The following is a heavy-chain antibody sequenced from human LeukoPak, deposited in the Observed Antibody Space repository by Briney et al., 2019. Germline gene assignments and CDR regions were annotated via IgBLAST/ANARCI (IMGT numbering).Heavy chain of an antibody. CDR2: ISSSGSTI. CDR1: GFTFSDYY. V-gene: IGHV3-11*04. D-gene: IGHD3-10*01. J-gene: IGHJ3*02. CDR3: ASPSPGDPPDAFDI. Sequence: GGSLRLSCAASGFTFSDYYMSWIRQAPGKGLEWVSYISSSGSTIYYADSVKGRFTISRDNAKNSLYLQMNSLRAEDTAAYYCASPSPGDPPDAFDIWGQGTMVTVSS.